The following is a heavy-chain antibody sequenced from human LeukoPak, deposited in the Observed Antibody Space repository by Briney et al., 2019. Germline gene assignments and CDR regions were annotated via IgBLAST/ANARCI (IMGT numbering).Heavy chain of an antibody. CDR1: GFTFSSYG. J-gene: IGHJ4*02. CDR2: IRYDGSNK. Sequence: GGSLRLSCAASGFTFSSYGMHWVRQAPGKGLEWVAFIRYDGSNKYYADSVKGRFTISRDNSKNTLYLQMNSLRAEDTAVYYCVGWPESPIVGATPILPLLVDYWGQGTLVTVSS. CDR3: VGWPESPIVGATPILPLLVDY. V-gene: IGHV3-30*02. D-gene: IGHD1-26*01.